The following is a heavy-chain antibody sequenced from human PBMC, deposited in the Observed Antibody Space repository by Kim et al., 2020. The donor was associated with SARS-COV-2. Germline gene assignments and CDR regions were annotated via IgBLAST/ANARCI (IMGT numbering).Heavy chain of an antibody. J-gene: IGHJ3*02. D-gene: IGHD3-16*01. Sequence: TVHYAYSVKGRFTISRDNAKNSLYLPMNSLRDEDTAVYFGARDSDYAFDIWGQGTMVTVSS. V-gene: IGHV3-48*02. CDR2: TV. CDR3: ARDSDYAFDI.